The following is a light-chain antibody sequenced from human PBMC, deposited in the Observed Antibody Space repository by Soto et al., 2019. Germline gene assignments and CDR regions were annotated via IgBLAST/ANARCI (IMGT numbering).Light chain of an antibody. CDR1: QTISSW. J-gene: IGKJ1*01. V-gene: IGKV1-5*03. Sequence: DIQMTQSPSTLSGSVGDRVTITGRASQTISSWLAWYQQKPGKAPKLLIYKASTLKSGVPSRFSGTGCVRGLTVTISSLQPDDFATYHCQQYSSYLEALGQWTKVDIE. CDR2: KAS. CDR3: QQYSSYLEA.